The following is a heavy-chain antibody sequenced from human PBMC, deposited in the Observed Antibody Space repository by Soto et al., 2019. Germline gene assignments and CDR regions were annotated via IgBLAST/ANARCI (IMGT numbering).Heavy chain of an antibody. V-gene: IGHV4-31*03. CDR3: ARGVGATRGSVYYYYGMDV. Sequence: TLSLTCTVSGGSISSGGYYWSWIRQHRGKGLEWIGYIYYSGSTYYNPSLKSRVTISVDTSKNQFSLKLSSVTAADTAVYYCARGVGATRGSVYYYYGMDVWGQGTTVTVSS. CDR1: GGSISSGGYY. J-gene: IGHJ6*02. D-gene: IGHD1-26*01. CDR2: IYYSGST.